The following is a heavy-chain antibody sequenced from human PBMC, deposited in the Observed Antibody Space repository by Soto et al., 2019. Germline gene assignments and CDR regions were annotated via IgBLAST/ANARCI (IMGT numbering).Heavy chain of an antibody. Sequence: QVQLVESGGGVVQPGRSLRLSCAASGFTFSSYGMHWVRQAPGKGLEWVAVISYDGRNKYYADSVKGRFTISRDNSKNSLYPHMNRLRAVDTAVYYRATGPQCMSTSCYAVGAVPWGQGTLVSFSS. D-gene: IGHD2-2*01. V-gene: IGHV3-30*03. CDR1: GFTFSSYG. CDR3: ATGPQCMSTSCYAVGAVP. J-gene: IGHJ5*02. CDR2: ISYDGRNK.